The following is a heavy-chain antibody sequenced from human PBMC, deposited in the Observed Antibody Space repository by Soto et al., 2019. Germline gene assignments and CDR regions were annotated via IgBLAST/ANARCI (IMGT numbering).Heavy chain of an antibody. CDR2: IFPGDSDT. J-gene: IGHJ4*02. Sequence: PGGALKISCELSGYTFTTYYIAWGRQRPGKGLEWMAIIFPGDSDTSYSPSFQWHVTISADKAISTAYLWWCSLQASDTAMYCCARDCPPGNVYYLDSWGRGTLVTFST. V-gene: IGHV5-51*01. D-gene: IGHD1-26*01. CDR3: ARDCPPGNVYYLDS. CDR1: GYTFTTYY.